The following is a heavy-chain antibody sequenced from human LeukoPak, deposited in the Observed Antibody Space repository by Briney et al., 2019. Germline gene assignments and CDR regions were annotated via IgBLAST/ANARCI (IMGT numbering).Heavy chain of an antibody. J-gene: IGHJ4*02. CDR3: VRLDTAMVTPDY. D-gene: IGHD5-18*01. V-gene: IGHV1-46*01. CDR1: GYTFTSSY. Sequence: ASVKVSCKASGYTFTSSYIHWVRQAPGQGLEWMGIINPSGGITDYAQKFQGRVTMTRDTSTSTVSMQLSSMRSEDTVVYYCVRLDTAMVTPDYWGQGTLVTVSS. CDR2: INPSGGIT.